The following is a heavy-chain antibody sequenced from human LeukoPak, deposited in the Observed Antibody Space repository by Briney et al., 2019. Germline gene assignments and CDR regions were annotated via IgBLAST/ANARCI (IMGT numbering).Heavy chain of an antibody. V-gene: IGHV4-30-4*01. Sequence: SETLSLTCTVSGGSISSGDYYWNWIRQPPGKGLEWIGYIYYSGSTYYNPSLKSRVTISVDTSKNQFSLKLSSVTAADTAVYYCAREVGGNYFDYWGQGTLVTVSS. J-gene: IGHJ4*02. CDR2: IYYSGST. CDR3: AREVGGNYFDY. D-gene: IGHD6-19*01. CDR1: GGSISSGDYY.